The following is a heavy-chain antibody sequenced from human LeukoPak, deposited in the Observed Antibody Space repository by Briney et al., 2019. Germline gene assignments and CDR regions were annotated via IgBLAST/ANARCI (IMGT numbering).Heavy chain of an antibody. J-gene: IGHJ4*02. Sequence: ASVKVSCKVSGYTLTELSMHWVRQAPGKRREWMGGFDPEDGETIYAQKLQGRVTMTEDTSTDTAYMELSSLRSEDTAVYYCATLTASYYGSGSYGHYWGQGTLVTVSS. CDR3: ATLTASYYGSGSYGHY. V-gene: IGHV1-24*01. D-gene: IGHD3-10*01. CDR2: FDPEDGET. CDR1: GYTLTELS.